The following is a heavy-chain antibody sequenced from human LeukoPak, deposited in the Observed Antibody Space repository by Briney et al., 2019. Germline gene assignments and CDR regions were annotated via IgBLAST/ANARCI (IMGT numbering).Heavy chain of an antibody. V-gene: IGHV3-74*01. J-gene: IGHJ6*03. CDR1: GFTFSSYW. CDR3: IRTLIVATSPYMDV. Sequence: EGSLRLSCAASGFTFSSYWMHWVRQPPGKGLVWVAGVNNDGTGTTYADSVEGRFAISRDNAKNTVYLQMDSLRAEDTAIYYCIRTLIVATSPYMDVWGKGTTVTVSS. CDR2: VNNDGTGT. D-gene: IGHD5-12*01.